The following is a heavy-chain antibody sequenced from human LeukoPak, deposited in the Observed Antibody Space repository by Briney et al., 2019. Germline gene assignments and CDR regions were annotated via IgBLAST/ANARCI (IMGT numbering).Heavy chain of an antibody. D-gene: IGHD4-17*01. CDR1: GFTFSSYW. Sequence: GGSLRLSCAASGFTFSSYWMHWARQAPGKGLEWVSAISGSGGSTYYADSVKGRFTISRDNSKNTLYLQMNSLRAEDTAVYYCAKDLVTTGDYYFDYWGQGTLVTVSS. J-gene: IGHJ4*02. V-gene: IGHV3-23*01. CDR2: ISGSGGST. CDR3: AKDLVTTGDYYFDY.